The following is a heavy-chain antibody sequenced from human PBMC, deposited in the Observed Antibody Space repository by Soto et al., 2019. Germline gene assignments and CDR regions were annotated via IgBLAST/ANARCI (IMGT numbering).Heavy chain of an antibody. CDR2: IYYNGST. J-gene: IGHJ4*02. V-gene: IGHV4-39*01. Sequence: PSETLSLTCTVSGGSIGSLGYYWGWIRQPPGKGLEWIGSIYYNGSTYYNPSLKSRLTISVDTSKNQFSLKLSFVTAADTAVYYCTRQRVDFRLTNYWGPGTLVTIST. D-gene: IGHD2-15*01. CDR3: TRQRVDFRLTNY. CDR1: GGSIGSLGYY.